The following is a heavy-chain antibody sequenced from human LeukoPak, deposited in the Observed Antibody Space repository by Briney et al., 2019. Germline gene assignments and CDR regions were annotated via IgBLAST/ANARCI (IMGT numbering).Heavy chain of an antibody. J-gene: IGHJ4*02. Sequence: SETLSLTCTVSGGSISSGSYYWSWIRQPAGKGLEWIGRIYTSGSTNYNPSLKSRVTISVDTSKNQFSLKLSSVTAADTAVYYCAREEAGIAARPFDYWGQGTLVTVSS. V-gene: IGHV4-61*02. CDR1: GGSISSGSYY. D-gene: IGHD6-6*01. CDR2: IYTSGST. CDR3: AREEAGIAARPFDY.